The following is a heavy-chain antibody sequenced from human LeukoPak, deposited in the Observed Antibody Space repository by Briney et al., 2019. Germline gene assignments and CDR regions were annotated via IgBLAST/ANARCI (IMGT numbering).Heavy chain of an antibody. Sequence: GGTLRLSCAASGFTFSSYGMSWVRQAPGKVLEWVANIKQDGTEKYYVDSVKGRFTISRDNAKNSLYLQMNSLRAEDTAVYYCARDRSVRYFDWTHLGYYYYYYMDVWGKGTTVTVSS. CDR3: ARDRSVRYFDWTHLGYYYYYYMDV. D-gene: IGHD3-9*01. V-gene: IGHV3-7*01. J-gene: IGHJ6*03. CDR2: IKQDGTEK. CDR1: GFTFSSYG.